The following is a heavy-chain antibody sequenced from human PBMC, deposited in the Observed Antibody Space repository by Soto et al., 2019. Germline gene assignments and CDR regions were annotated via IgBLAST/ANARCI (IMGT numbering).Heavy chain of an antibody. V-gene: IGHV4-59*12. CDR2: IYYSGTT. Sequence: PSETLSLTCTFSGCSICSYFWSLIRQPPGKGLEWIGYIYYSGTTNYNPSLKSRVTMSLDKSNNQLSLKLSSVTAADTAVFYCARGFDYRWIYWGQGAQVTVSS. CDR1: GCSICSYF. CDR3: ARGFDYRWIY. D-gene: IGHD3-16*01. J-gene: IGHJ4*02.